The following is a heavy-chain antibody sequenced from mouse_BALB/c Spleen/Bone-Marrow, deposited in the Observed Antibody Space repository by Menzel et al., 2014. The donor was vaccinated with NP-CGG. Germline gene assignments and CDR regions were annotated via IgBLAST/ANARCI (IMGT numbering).Heavy chain of an antibody. V-gene: IGHV1S22*01. J-gene: IGHJ3*01. CDR3: TRGYYYGSNFVGFAY. CDR1: GYTFTSYW. Sequence: LQQSGSELVRPGASVKLSCKASGYTFTSYWMHWVKQGHGQGLEWIGNINPGGGTTNYDEKFKSKGTLTVDTSSSTAYMHLSSLTSEDSAVYYCTRGYYYGSNFVGFAYWGQGTLVTVSA. D-gene: IGHD1-1*01. CDR2: INPGGGTT.